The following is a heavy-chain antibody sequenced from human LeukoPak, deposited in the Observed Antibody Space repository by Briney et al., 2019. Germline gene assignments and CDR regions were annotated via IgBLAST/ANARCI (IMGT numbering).Heavy chain of an antibody. Sequence: SETLSLTCIVSGGSVNNYYWSWIRQPPGKGLEWIGYIYYSGGTNYNPSLKSRVTISVDTSKNQFSLKLSSVTAADTAVYYCARVAAAGFYNWFDPWGQGTLVTVSS. CDR2: IYYSGGT. D-gene: IGHD6-13*01. CDR1: GGSVNNYY. V-gene: IGHV4-59*02. CDR3: ARVAAAGFYNWFDP. J-gene: IGHJ5*02.